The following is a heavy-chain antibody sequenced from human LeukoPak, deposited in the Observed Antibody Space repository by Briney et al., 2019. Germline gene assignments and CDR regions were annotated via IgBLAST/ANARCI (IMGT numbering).Heavy chain of an antibody. CDR3: ARVLLRSYGMDV. V-gene: IGHV3-48*03. CDR2: ISSSGSTI. J-gene: IGHJ6*02. Sequence: LAGGSLRLSCAASGFTFSSYEMNWVRQAPGKGLEWVSYISSSGSTIYYADSVKGRFTISRDNAKNSLYLQMNSLRAEDTAVYYCARVLLRSYGMDVWGQGTTVTVSS. CDR1: GFTFSSYE. D-gene: IGHD3-3*01.